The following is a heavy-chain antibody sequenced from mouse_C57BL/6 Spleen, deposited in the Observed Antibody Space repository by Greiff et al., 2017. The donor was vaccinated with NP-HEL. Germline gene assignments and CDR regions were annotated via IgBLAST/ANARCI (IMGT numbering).Heavy chain of an antibody. CDR2: IYPGDGDT. J-gene: IGHJ3*01. CDR1: GYAFSSSW. V-gene: IGHV1-82*01. D-gene: IGHD4-1*01. CDR3: AEELLFAY. Sequence: VQLQQSGPELVKPGASVKISCKASGYAFSSSWMNWVKQRPGKGLEWIGRIYPGDGDTNYNGKFKGKATLTADKSSSTAYMQLSSLTSEDSAVCFCAEELLFAYWGQGTLVTVSA.